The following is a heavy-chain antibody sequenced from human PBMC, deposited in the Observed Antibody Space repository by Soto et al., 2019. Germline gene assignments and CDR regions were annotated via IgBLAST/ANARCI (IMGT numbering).Heavy chain of an antibody. CDR3: AREVHYYYYYMDV. J-gene: IGHJ6*03. CDR1: GGSISSGGYY. CDR2: IYYSGST. Sequence: QVQLQESGPGLVKPSQTLSLTCTVSGGSISSGGYYWSWIRQHPGKGLEWIGYIYYSGSTYYNPSLKSRVTIAVDTSKNQFSLKLSSVTAADTAVYYCAREVHYYYYYMDVWGKGTTVTVSS. V-gene: IGHV4-31*03.